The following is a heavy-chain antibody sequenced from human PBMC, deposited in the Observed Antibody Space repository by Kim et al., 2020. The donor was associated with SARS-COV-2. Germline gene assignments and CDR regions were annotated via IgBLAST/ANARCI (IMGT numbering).Heavy chain of an antibody. V-gene: IGHV3-7*01. CDR2: IKQDGSEK. CDR3: ARDRGTKKGYSYGYGY. D-gene: IGHD5-18*01. J-gene: IGHJ4*02. Sequence: GGSLRLSCAASGFTFSSYWMSWVRQAPGKGLEWVANIKQDGSEKYSVDSVKGRFTISRDNAKNSLYLQMNSLRAEDTAVYYCARDRGTKKGYSYGYGYWGQGTLVTVSS. CDR1: GFTFSSYW.